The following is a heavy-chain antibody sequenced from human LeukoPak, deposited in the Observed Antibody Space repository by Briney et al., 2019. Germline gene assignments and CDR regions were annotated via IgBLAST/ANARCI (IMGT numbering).Heavy chain of an antibody. CDR3: ARGRITMVRGQSRIYYFDY. CDR2: ISAYNGNT. J-gene: IGHJ4*02. V-gene: IGHV1-18*01. D-gene: IGHD3-10*01. CDR1: GYTFTSYG. Sequence: ASVKVSCKASGYTFTSYGISWVRQAPGQGREGMGWISAYNGNTNYAQKLQGRVTMTTDTSTSTAYMELRSLRSEDTAVYYCARGRITMVRGQSRIYYFDYWGQGTLVTVSS.